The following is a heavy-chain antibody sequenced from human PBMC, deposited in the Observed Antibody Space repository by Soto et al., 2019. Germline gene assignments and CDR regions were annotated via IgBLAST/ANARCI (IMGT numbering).Heavy chain of an antibody. Sequence: SETLSLTCSVSGAALNSGNYYWSWIRQVPGKGLEWIGHIYVTGAVDYNPSLRDRITISQDTSERQFSLNLRLVTAADTAVYYCARLRIATNNYKWFDPWGQDTLVTVSS. D-gene: IGHD2-21*01. CDR3: ARLRIATNNYKWFDP. CDR1: GAALNSGNYY. CDR2: IYVTGAV. V-gene: IGHV4-31*03. J-gene: IGHJ5*02.